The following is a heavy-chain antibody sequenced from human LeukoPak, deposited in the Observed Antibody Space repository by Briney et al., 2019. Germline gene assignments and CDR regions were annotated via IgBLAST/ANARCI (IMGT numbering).Heavy chain of an antibody. J-gene: IGHJ4*02. CDR1: GYTFTGYY. V-gene: IGHV1-2*02. Sequence: ASVKVSCKASGYTFTGYYMHWVRQAPGQGLEWMGWINPNSGGTNYAQKFQGRVTMTRDTSISTAYMELSRLRSDDTAVYYCARDWGDYGDPFDYWGQGTLVTVSS. CDR2: INPNSGGT. CDR3: ARDWGDYGDPFDY. D-gene: IGHD4-17*01.